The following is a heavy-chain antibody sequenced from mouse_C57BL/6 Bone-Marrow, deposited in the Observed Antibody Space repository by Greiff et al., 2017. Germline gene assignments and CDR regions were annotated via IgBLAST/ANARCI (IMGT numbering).Heavy chain of an antibody. D-gene: IGHD1-1*01. CDR3: ARDYGSSYWYFDV. V-gene: IGHV1-85*01. Sequence: QVQLQQSGPELVKPGASVKLSCKASGYTFTSYDITWVKQRPGQGLEWIGWIYPRDGSTKYNEKFKGKATLTVDTSSSTENLALHRLTYEDSAVYFCARDYGSSYWYFDVWGTGTTVSGSS. CDR1: GYTFTSYD. J-gene: IGHJ1*03. CDR2: IYPRDGST.